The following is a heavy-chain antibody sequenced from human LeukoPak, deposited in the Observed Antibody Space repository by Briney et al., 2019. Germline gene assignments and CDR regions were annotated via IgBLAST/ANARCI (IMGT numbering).Heavy chain of an antibody. D-gene: IGHD1-26*01. Sequence: GGSLRLSCAASRFTFSSYWISWVRQAPGKGLEWVANINRDGSEKYYVDSVKGRFTISRDNAKNSLYLQMNSLRAEDTAVYYCARMLVGATNWFDPWGQGTLVTVSS. J-gene: IGHJ5*02. CDR1: RFTFSSYW. V-gene: IGHV3-7*02. CDR3: ARMLVGATNWFDP. CDR2: INRDGSEK.